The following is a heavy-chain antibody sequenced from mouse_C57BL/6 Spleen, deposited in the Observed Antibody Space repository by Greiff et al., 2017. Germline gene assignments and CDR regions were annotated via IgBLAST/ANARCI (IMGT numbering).Heavy chain of an antibody. CDR1: GFPFSDSG. CDR2: ISSGSSTI. Sequence: EVMLVESGGGLVKPGGSLKLSCAASGFPFSDSGMHWVRQAPEKGLEWVAYISSGSSTIYYADTVKGRFTISRDNAKNTLFLQMTSLRSEDTAMYYCARGGAMDYWGQGTSVTVSS. V-gene: IGHV5-17*01. CDR3: ARGGAMDY. J-gene: IGHJ4*01.